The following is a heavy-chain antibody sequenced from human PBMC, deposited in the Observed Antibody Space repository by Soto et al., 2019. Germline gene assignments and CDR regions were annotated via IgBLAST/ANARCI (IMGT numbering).Heavy chain of an antibody. J-gene: IGHJ4*02. Sequence: ATATVCGKAYSYTVTSSYMNRVRQAPGQGLEGMGIINPSGGSTSHAQKFQGRVTMTRDTSTSTVYMELSSLRSEDTAVYYCARVPGGQWLVYFDYWGRGSQVTFSS. CDR2: INPSGGST. V-gene: IGHV1-46*03. CDR1: SYTVTSSY. D-gene: IGHD6-19*01. CDR3: ARVPGGQWLVYFDY.